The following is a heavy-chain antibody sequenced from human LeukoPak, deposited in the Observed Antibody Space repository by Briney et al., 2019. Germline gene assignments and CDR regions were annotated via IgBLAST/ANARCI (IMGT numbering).Heavy chain of an antibody. D-gene: IGHD6-19*01. CDR2: TYSGNTT. V-gene: IGHV3-66*01. J-gene: IGHJ4*02. CDR3: ATYSSGRRGYYFDS. Sequence: GGSLRLSCAASGFTVSSNYMSWVRQAPGKGLEWVAITYSGNTTYCADSVRGRFTISRDKSKNRLHLQMNSLRAEDTAVYYCATYSSGRRGYYFDSWGQGTLVTVSS. CDR1: GFTVSSNY.